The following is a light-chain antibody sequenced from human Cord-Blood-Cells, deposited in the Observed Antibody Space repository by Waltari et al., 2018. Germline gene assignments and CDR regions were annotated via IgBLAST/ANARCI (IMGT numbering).Light chain of an antibody. CDR3: QQRSNWPPLT. J-gene: IGKJ4*01. V-gene: IGKV3-11*01. CDR2: DAS. Sequence: EIVLTQSPATLSLSPGERATLPCRASQSVSRYLAWYQQKPGQAPSLLIYDASNRATGIPARFSGSGSGTDFTLTISSLEPEDFAVYYCQQRSNWPPLTFGGGTKVEIK. CDR1: QSVSRY.